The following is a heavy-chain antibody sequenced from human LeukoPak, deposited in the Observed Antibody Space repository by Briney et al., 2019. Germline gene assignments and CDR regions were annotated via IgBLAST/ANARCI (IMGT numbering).Heavy chain of an antibody. V-gene: IGHV4-34*01. J-gene: IGHJ4*02. CDR1: GGSFSGYY. D-gene: IGHD4-17*01. CDR2: INHSGST. CDR3: ARGSDYHGY. Sequence: SETLSLTCAVYGGSFSGYYWSWIRQPPGKGLEWIGEINHSGSTNYNPSLKSRVTISVDTSKNQFSLKLSSVTAADTAVYYCARGSDYHGYWGQGTLVTVSS.